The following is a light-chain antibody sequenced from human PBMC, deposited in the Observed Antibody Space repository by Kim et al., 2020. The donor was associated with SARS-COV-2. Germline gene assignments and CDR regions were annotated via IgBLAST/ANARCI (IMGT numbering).Light chain of an antibody. CDR3: QQSYSTPYS. J-gene: IGKJ2*03. CDR1: QSISSY. V-gene: IGKV1-39*01. Sequence: DIQMTQPPSSLSASVGDRVTITCRASQSISSYLNWYQQKQEKAPKLLIYAASSLQSGVPSRFSGSGSGTDFTLTISSVQPGDFATYYCQQSYSTPYSFGQGTKLEI. CDR2: AAS.